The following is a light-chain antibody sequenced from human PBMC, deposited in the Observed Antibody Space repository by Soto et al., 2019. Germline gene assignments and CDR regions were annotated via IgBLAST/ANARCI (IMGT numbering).Light chain of an antibody. J-gene: IGKJ2*01. Sequence: IVMTQSPATLSVSPGERATLSCRASQSVSSNLAWYQLKPGQAPRLLIYGASTRATGIPARFSGSGSGTEFTLTISSLQSEDFAVYYCQQYNNWPPKYTFGQGTKLESK. V-gene: IGKV3-15*01. CDR2: GAS. CDR1: QSVSSN. CDR3: QQYNNWPPKYT.